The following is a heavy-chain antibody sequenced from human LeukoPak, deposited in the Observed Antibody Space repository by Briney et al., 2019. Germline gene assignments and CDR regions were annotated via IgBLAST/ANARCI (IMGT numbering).Heavy chain of an antibody. CDR1: GGTFSSCA. D-gene: IGHD5-12*01. V-gene: IGHV1-18*01. CDR2: ISAYNGNT. Sequence: ASVKVSCKASGGTFSSCAISWVRQAPGQGLEWMGWISAYNGNTHYAQKLQGRVTMTTDTSTSTAYMELRSLRSDDTAVYYCARGGGYSGYYNWFDPWGQGTLVTVSS. J-gene: IGHJ5*02. CDR3: ARGGGYSGYYNWFDP.